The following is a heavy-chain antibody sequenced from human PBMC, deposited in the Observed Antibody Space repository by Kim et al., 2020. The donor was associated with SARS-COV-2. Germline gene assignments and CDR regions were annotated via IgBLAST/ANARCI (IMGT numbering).Heavy chain of an antibody. CDR2: ISGHGDTI. J-gene: IGHJ4*02. Sequence: GESLRLSCAASGFAFTAYAMTWVRQAPGKGLEWVSTISGHGDTIYYGDSVRGRFTVSRDNPKNTVSLLMNSLTNEDTAVYYCARSPVTTGLYIDYWGRGT. V-gene: IGHV3-23*01. D-gene: IGHD4-17*01. CDR1: GFAFTAYA. CDR3: ARSPVTTGLYIDY.